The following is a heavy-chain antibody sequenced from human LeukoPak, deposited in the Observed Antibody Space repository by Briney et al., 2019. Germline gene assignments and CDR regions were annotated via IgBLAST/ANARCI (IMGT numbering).Heavy chain of an antibody. D-gene: IGHD6-6*01. CDR1: GYTFTGYY. Sequence: ASAKVSCKASGYTFTGYYMHWVRQAPGQGLEWMGWINPNSGGTNYAQKFQGRVTMTRDTSISTAYMELSRLRSDDTAVYYCARDGTSIAAVDYWGQGTLVTVSS. CDR3: ARDGTSIAAVDY. CDR2: INPNSGGT. J-gene: IGHJ4*02. V-gene: IGHV1-2*02.